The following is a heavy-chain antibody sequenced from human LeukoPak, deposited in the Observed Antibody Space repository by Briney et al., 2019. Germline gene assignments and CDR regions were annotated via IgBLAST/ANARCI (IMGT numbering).Heavy chain of an antibody. J-gene: IGHJ4*02. CDR2: INHSGST. CDR3: ARGSWYGFAY. Sequence: SETLSLTCAVYGGSFSGYYWSWIRQPPGKGLEWIGEINHSGSTNYNPSLKSRVTISVDTSKNQCSLKLSSVTAADAAVYYCARGSWYGFAYWGQGTLVTVSS. CDR1: GGSFSGYY. D-gene: IGHD6-13*01. V-gene: IGHV4-34*01.